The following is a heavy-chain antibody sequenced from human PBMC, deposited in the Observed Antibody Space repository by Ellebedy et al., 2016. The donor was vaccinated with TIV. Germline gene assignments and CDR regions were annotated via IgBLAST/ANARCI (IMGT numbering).Heavy chain of an antibody. J-gene: IGHJ2*01. V-gene: IGHV5-51*01. CDR1: GSSFTSYW. CDR3: ARHGRDVLLLEENYWYFDL. D-gene: IGHD2-15*01. CDR2: IYPGDSDT. Sequence: GESLKISXKGSGSSFTSYWIGWVRQMPGKGLEWMGIIYPGDSDTRYSPSFQGQVTISADKSISTAYLQWSSLKASDTAMYYCARHGRDVLLLEENYWYFDLWGRGTLVTVSS.